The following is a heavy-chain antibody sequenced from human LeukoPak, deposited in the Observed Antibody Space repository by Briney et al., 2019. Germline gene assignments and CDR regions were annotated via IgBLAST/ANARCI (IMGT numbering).Heavy chain of an antibody. CDR2: INHSGST. Sequence: SETLSLTCAVCGGSFSGYYWSWIRQPPGKGLEWIGEINHSGSTNYNPSLKSRDTISVDTSKNQFSLKLSSVTAADTAVYYCARGRNDFWSGTFDYWGQGTLVTVSS. D-gene: IGHD3-3*01. V-gene: IGHV4-34*01. CDR1: GGSFSGYY. CDR3: ARGRNDFWSGTFDY. J-gene: IGHJ4*02.